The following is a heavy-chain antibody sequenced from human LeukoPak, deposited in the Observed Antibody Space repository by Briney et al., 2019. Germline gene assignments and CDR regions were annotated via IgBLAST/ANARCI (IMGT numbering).Heavy chain of an antibody. V-gene: IGHV7-4-1*02. J-gene: IGHJ4*02. CDR2: INTNTGSP. CDR3: APWDLGDF. CDR1: GNTFTNHA. D-gene: IGHD3-16*01. Sequence: ASVKVSCKASGNTFTNHAMNWVRQAPGQGLEWMGWINTNTGSPTYAEGFTGRFVFSVDTSVSTAYLQINSLEAEDTAVSYCAPWDLGDFWGQGTLVTVSS.